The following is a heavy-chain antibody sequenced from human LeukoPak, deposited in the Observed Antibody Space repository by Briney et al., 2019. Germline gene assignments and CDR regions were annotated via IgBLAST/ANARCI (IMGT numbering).Heavy chain of an antibody. J-gene: IGHJ5*02. V-gene: IGHV1-69*13. CDR1: GGTFSSYA. Sequence: SVKVSCKASGGTFSSYAISWVRQAPGQGLEWMGGIIPIFGTANYAQKFQGRVTITADESTSTAYMELSSLRSEDTAVYYCATGSSGWYNWFDPWGQGTLVTVSS. CDR3: ATGSSGWYNWFDP. D-gene: IGHD6-19*01. CDR2: IIPIFGTA.